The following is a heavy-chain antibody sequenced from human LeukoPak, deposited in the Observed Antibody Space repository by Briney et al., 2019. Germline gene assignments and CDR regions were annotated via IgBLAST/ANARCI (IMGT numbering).Heavy chain of an antibody. V-gene: IGHV3-48*03. D-gene: IGHD3-16*01. J-gene: IGHJ3*02. CDR1: GFTFSNYE. CDR3: ARPHVAMKTFGDAFDI. CDR2: ISSSGRTI. Sequence: PGGSLRLSCAASGFTFSNYEISWVCQAPGKGLEWLSYISSSGRTIYYADSVKGRFTISRGNAKNSLYLQMNSLRAEDTALYYCARPHVAMKTFGDAFDIWGQGTMVTVSS.